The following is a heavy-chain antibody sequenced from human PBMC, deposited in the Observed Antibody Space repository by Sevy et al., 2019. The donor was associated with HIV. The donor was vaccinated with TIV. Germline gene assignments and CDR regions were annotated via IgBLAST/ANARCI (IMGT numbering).Heavy chain of an antibody. CDR2: TNTSGST. CDR3: ARFPKSAALYDTSF. CDR1: VGPVGVVGTT. V-gene: IGHV4-61*01. Sequence: SETLSLTCTVSVGPVGVVGTTWTGFRSPQGRDWKGLGYTNTSGSTNSNPSLRSRVTISVDTSKNQFSLKLSSVTAADTAVYYCARFPKSAALYDTSFWGQGTLVTVSS. J-gene: IGHJ4*02. D-gene: IGHD2-2*01.